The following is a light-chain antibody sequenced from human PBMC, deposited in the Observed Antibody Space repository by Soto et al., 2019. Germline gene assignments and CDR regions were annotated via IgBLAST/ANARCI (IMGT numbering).Light chain of an antibody. CDR3: AAWDESLNGYV. J-gene: IGLJ1*01. Sequence: QSVLTQPPSASGTPGQRVTIYCSGSSSNIGTNIVNWYQQLPGTAPKLLIYGNTQRPSGVPDRFSGSKSGTSASLAISGLQSEDEADYYCAAWDESLNGYVFGTGTKLTVL. CDR1: SSNIGTNI. V-gene: IGLV1-44*01. CDR2: GNT.